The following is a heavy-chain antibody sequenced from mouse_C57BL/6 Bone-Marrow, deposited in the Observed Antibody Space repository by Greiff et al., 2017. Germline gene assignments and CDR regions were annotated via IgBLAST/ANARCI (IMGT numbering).Heavy chain of an antibody. Sequence: VQLQQSGPELVKPGASVKLPCKASGYTFTDYNMDWVKQSHGKSLEWIGDINPNNGGTTYNQKFKGKATLTVDKSSSTAYMELRSLTAEDTAVYYCARLGEDYALDYWGQGTSVTVSS. V-gene: IGHV1-18*01. D-gene: IGHD2-13*01. CDR3: ARLGEDYALDY. J-gene: IGHJ4*01. CDR2: INPNNGGT. CDR1: GYTFTDYN.